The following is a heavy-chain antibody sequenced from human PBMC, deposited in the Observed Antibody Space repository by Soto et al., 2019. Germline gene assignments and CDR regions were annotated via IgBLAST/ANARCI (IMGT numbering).Heavy chain of an antibody. D-gene: IGHD2-2*01. CDR3: AREGCISTSCYALDYYCGMDV. J-gene: IGHJ6*02. V-gene: IGHV1-69*12. CDR2: IIPIFGTA. Sequence: QVQLVQSGAEVKKPGSSVKVSCKASGGTFSSYAISWVRQAPGQGLEWMGGIIPIFGTANYAQKFQGRVTITADESRSTAYMELSSLRSEDTAVYYCAREGCISTSCYALDYYCGMDVWGQGTTVTVSS. CDR1: GGTFSSYA.